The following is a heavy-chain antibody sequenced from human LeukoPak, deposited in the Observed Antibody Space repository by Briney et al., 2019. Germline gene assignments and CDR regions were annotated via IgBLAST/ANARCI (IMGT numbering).Heavy chain of an antibody. J-gene: IGHJ4*02. CDR3: ARGYCTNGVCYQVDY. CDR1: GGSISSYY. Sequence: SETLSLTCTVSGGSISSYYWSWIRQPPGKGLEWIGYIYYSGSTNYNPSLKSRVTISVDTSKNQFSLKLSSVTAADTAVYYCARGYCTNGVCYQVDYWGQGTLVTVSS. V-gene: IGHV4-59*01. D-gene: IGHD2-8*01. CDR2: IYYSGST.